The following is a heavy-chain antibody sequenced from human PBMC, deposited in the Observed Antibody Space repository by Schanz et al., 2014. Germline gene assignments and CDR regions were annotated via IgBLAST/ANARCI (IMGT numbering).Heavy chain of an antibody. CDR3: ARDPNSVNEIDY. Sequence: VHLVESGGGVVQPGRSLRLSCAASGFSFSTYAMHWVRQAPDKGLVWVANIKGDSSEKNYVDSVKGRFTLSRDNAKKNMDLQMNSLRVEDTCLRGCARDPNSVNEIDYWGQGTLVTVSS. CDR1: GFSFSTYA. CDR2: IKGDSSEK. D-gene: IGHD5-12*01. J-gene: IGHJ4*02. V-gene: IGHV3-7*01.